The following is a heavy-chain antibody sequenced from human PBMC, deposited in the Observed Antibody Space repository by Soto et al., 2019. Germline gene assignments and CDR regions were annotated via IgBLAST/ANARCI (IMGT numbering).Heavy chain of an antibody. Sequence: SETLSLTCTVSGGSISSGEYYWSWIRQPPGKGLEWIGYIYYSGSTYYNPSLKSRVTISVDTSKNQFSLKLSSVTAADTAVYYCARASTIFGVIGDYWGQGTLVTVSS. CDR1: GGSISSGEYY. V-gene: IGHV4-30-4*01. J-gene: IGHJ4*02. CDR2: IYYSGST. D-gene: IGHD3-3*01. CDR3: ARASTIFGVIGDY.